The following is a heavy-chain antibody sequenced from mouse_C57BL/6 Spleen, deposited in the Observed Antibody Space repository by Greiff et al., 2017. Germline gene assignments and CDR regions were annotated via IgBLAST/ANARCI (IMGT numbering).Heavy chain of an antibody. CDR1: GFTFSDYG. CDR2: ISSGSSTI. CDR3: ARTDYYGSSYGPDD. J-gene: IGHJ2*01. D-gene: IGHD1-1*01. Sequence: EVMLVESGGGLVKPGGSLKLSCAASGFTFSDYGMHWVRQAPEKGLEWVAYISSGSSTIYYADTVKGRFTISRDNAKNTLFLQMTSLRSEDTAMYYCARTDYYGSSYGPDDWGQGTTLTVSS. V-gene: IGHV5-17*01.